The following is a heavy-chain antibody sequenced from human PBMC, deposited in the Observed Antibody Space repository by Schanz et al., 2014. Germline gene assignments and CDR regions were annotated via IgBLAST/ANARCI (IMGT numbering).Heavy chain of an antibody. J-gene: IGHJ5*02. D-gene: IGHD3-10*01. CDR1: GFTFSTFA. CDR3: ARPALWFGDNCFDP. CDR2: ISNNGDST. Sequence: EVQLLESGGGLVQPGGSLRLSCSASGFTFSTFAMHWVRQAPGKGLEYISAISNNGDSTYYADSVKGRFTISRDNSKNTLFLQMSSLRVEDTAVYYCARPALWFGDNCFDPWGQGTLVTVSS. V-gene: IGHV3-64D*06.